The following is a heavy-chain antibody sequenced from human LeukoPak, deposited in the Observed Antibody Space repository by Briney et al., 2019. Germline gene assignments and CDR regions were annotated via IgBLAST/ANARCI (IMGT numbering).Heavy chain of an antibody. D-gene: IGHD3-10*01. Sequence: GGSLRLSCAASGFTVSSNYMSWVRQAPGKGLEWVSVIYSGGSTYYADSVKGRFTISRDNSKNTLYLQMNSLRAEDTAVYYCAREGGGYYGSGSYYGMDVWGQGTTVTVSS. CDR1: GFTVSSNY. CDR2: IYSGGST. CDR3: AREGGGYYGSGSYYGMDV. V-gene: IGHV3-66*01. J-gene: IGHJ6*02.